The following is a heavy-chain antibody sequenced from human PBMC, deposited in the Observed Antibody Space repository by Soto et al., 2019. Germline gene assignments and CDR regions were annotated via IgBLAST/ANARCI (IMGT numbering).Heavy chain of an antibody. CDR2: ISSSSSTI. V-gene: IGHV3-48*01. J-gene: IGHJ3*02. CDR1: ALTFSSYT. D-gene: IGHD7-27*01. Sequence: GPLTLPPAASALTFSSYTTNWVRQAPRKGLEWVSYISSSSSTIYYADAVKGRFTIPRDNAKNSLYLQMNSLRAEDTAVYDGALPVGAHWGVYDAFDRWGQGTMVTVSS. CDR3: ALPVGAHWGVYDAFDR.